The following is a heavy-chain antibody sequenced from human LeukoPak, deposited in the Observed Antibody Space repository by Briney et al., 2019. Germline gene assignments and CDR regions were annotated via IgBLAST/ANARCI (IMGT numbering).Heavy chain of an antibody. V-gene: IGHV4-34*01. CDR2: INHSGST. D-gene: IGHD5-18*01. CDR3: ARAMVQLWSYYYYGMDV. J-gene: IGHJ6*02. CDR1: GGSFSGYY. Sequence: SETLSLTCAVYGGSFSGYYWSWIRQPPGKGLEWIGEINHSGSTNYNPSLKSRVTMSVDTSKNQFSLKLSSVTAADTAVYYCARAMVQLWSYYYYGMDVWGQGTTVTVSS.